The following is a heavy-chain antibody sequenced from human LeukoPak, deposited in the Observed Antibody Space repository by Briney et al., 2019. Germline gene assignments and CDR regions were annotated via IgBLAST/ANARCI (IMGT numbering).Heavy chain of an antibody. J-gene: IGHJ4*02. D-gene: IGHD2-15*01. Sequence: PGGSLRLSCAPSGFTVSTTYTGWVCRAPGRGLEWVSVIYAGGAVYYADYVKGRFTISRDTSNNTLILQMHSLGVEDTSVYYCARSTCYHFDSWGQGTLVTVSS. CDR1: GFTVSTTY. CDR3: ARSTCYHFDS. V-gene: IGHV3-53*01. CDR2: IYAGGAV.